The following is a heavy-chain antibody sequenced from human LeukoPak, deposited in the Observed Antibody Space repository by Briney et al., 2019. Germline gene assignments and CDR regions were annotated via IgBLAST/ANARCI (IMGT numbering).Heavy chain of an antibody. V-gene: IGHV4-59*01. CDR1: GGSISSYY. CDR2: IYCSGST. D-gene: IGHD6-6*01. Sequence: SETLSLTCTVSGGSISSYYWSWIRQPPGKGLEWIGYIYCSGSTNYNPSLKSRVTISVDTSKNQFSLKLSSVTAADTAVYYCATSSSSTFIRFDYWGQGTLVTVSS. J-gene: IGHJ4*02. CDR3: ATSSSSTFIRFDY.